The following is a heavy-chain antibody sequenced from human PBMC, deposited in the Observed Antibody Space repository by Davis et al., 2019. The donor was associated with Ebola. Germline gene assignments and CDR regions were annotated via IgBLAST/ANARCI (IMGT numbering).Heavy chain of an antibody. Sequence: LSLTCAASGFTFSSYWMHWVRQAPGKGLVWVSRINSDGSSTSYADSVKGRFTISRDNSKNTLYLQMNGLRVEDTAIYYCAKDTSNIWFDIWGQGTMVTVSS. CDR2: INSDGSST. V-gene: IGHV3-74*01. CDR3: AKDTSNIWFDI. CDR1: GFTFSSYW. J-gene: IGHJ3*02. D-gene: IGHD1-26*01.